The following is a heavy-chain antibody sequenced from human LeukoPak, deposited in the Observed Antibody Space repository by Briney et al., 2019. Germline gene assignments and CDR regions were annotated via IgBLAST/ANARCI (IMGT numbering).Heavy chain of an antibody. D-gene: IGHD2-8*01. V-gene: IGHV4-61*02. J-gene: IGHJ4*02. CDR2: IYITESA. CDR1: GSSISSGSYY. CDR3: ARSRERICTNPPCYVDLQAT. Sequence: SETLSLTCTVSGSSISSGSYYWTWIRQPAGKGLEWIGRIYITESANYNSSLESRVTILVDTSKNQFSLKLSSVTAADTAIYYCARSRERICTNPPCYVDLQATWGQGALVTVSP.